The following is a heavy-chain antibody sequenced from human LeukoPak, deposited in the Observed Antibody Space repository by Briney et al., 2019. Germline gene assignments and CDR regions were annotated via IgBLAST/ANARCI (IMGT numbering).Heavy chain of an antibody. CDR3: ARDYGRSRDYGMDV. CDR1: GFTFSSYW. Sequence: PGGSLRLSCIASGFTFSSYWMHWVRQAPGKGLVWVSRINSDGSSTSYADSVKGRFTISRDNAKNTLFLQMNSLRAEDTAMYYCARDYGRSRDYGMDVWGQGTTVTVSS. J-gene: IGHJ6*02. D-gene: IGHD3-10*01. V-gene: IGHV3-74*01. CDR2: INSDGSST.